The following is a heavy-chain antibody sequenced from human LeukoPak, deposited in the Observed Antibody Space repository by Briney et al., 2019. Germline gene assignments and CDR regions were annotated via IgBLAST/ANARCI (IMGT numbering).Heavy chain of an antibody. CDR1: GGSISSYY. CDR3: ARHGKRLRYFDDAFDI. V-gene: IGHV4-59*08. J-gene: IGHJ3*02. Sequence: RTSETLSLTCTVSGGSISSYYWSWIRQPPGKGLEWIGYIYYSGSTNYNPSLKSRVTISVDTSKNQFSLKLSSVTAADTAVYYCARHGKRLRYFDDAFDIWGQGTMVTVSS. D-gene: IGHD3-9*01. CDR2: IYYSGST.